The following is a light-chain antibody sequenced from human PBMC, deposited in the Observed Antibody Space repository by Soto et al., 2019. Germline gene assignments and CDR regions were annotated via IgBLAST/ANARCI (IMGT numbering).Light chain of an antibody. CDR1: QAIGGR. V-gene: IGKV1-12*01. CDR3: RQVYSFPRT. CDR2: AAS. Sequence: DIQMTQSPSSVSASVGDRITITCRASQAIGGRLAWFQQKPGKAPQYLIQAASILQSGVPSRFSGSGSGTEFILTINNLQPEDFASYFCRQVYSFPRTFGLGTKVEI. J-gene: IGKJ1*01.